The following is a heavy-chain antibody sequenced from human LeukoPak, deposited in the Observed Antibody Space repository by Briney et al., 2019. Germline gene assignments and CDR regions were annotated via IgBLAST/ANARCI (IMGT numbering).Heavy chain of an antibody. CDR1: GYTFSDYT. V-gene: IGHV1-2*02. Sequence: ASVKVSCKASGYTFSDYTLYWVRQAPGQGLEWMGWISPKNGVTNSAQRFQGRVTMTRDTSISTAYMELSSLRSDDTAVYYCAAGWVCSGGSCYYYFDYWGQGTLVTVSS. CDR2: ISPKNGVT. CDR3: AAGWVCSGGSCYYYFDY. J-gene: IGHJ4*02. D-gene: IGHD2-15*01.